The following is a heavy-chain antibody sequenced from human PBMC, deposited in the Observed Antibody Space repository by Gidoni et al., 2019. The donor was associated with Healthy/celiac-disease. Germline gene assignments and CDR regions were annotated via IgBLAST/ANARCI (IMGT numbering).Heavy chain of an antibody. J-gene: IGHJ4*02. CDR2: TYYRSKWYN. CDR1: GDSVSSTSAA. Sequence: QVQLQQSGPGLVKPSQTLSLTCAISGDSVSSTSAAWNWIRQSPSRGLEWLGRTYYRSKWYNDYAVSVKSRITINPDTSKNQFSLQLNSVTPEDTAVYYCARDRVAVAGMKGYYFDYWGQGTLVTVSS. CDR3: ARDRVAVAGMKGYYFDY. V-gene: IGHV6-1*01. D-gene: IGHD6-19*01.